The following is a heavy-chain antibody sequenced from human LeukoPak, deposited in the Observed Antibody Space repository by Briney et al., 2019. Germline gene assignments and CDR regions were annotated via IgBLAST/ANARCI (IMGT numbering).Heavy chain of an antibody. Sequence: ASVKVSCKGSGYTFTSYDINWVGQATGQGGEGMGWMNHKRGNTGYAQTFHGRVTITRNTSISTAYMALSSLRSEDTAVYYCASRGRFGELFSWGQGPLVTVSS. D-gene: IGHD3-10*01. V-gene: IGHV1-8*03. CDR3: ASRGRFGELFS. CDR2: MNHKRGNT. CDR1: GYTFTSYD. J-gene: IGHJ5*02.